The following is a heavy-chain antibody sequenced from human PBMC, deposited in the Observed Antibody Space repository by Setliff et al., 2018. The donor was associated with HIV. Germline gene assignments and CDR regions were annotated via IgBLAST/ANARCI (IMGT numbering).Heavy chain of an antibody. D-gene: IGHD6-19*01. CDR3: TRGPPGSSIGWYVGY. V-gene: IGHV4-34*01. J-gene: IGHJ4*02. CDR2: INHSGST. CDR1: GGSFSGFY. Sequence: ETLSLTCAVYGGSFSGFYWNWIRQPPGKGLEWIGEINHSGSTNYNPSLKSRVTISVDTSKNQFSLRLSSVIAADTAVYYCTRGPPGSSIGWYVGYWGQGTLVTVSS.